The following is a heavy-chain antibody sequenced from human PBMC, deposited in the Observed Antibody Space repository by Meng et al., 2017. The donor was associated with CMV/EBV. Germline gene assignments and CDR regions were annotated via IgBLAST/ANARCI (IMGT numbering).Heavy chain of an antibody. CDR1: GYTFTGYY. CDR2: INPNSGGT. Sequence: ASVKVSCKASGYTFTGYYMHWVRQAPGQGLEWMGWINPNSGGTNYAQKLQGRVTMTTDTSTSTAYMELRSLRSDDTAVYYCAIVDSRAYPGSYWGQGTLVTVSS. CDR3: AIVDSRAYPGSY. D-gene: IGHD3-22*01. J-gene: IGHJ4*02. V-gene: IGHV1-2*02.